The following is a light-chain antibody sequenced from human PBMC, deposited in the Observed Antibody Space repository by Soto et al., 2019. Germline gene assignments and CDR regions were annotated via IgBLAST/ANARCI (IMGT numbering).Light chain of an antibody. Sequence: DIQLTQSPSSLSASVGDRVTITCRASQVINNYLAWYQQKPGKAPKLLIYAAVTLQSGVPSRFSGSGSGTEFTLTINSLQPEDFATYYCQHYNSYSEAFGQGTKVELK. CDR1: QVINNY. J-gene: IGKJ1*01. V-gene: IGKV1-9*01. CDR2: AAV. CDR3: QHYNSYSEA.